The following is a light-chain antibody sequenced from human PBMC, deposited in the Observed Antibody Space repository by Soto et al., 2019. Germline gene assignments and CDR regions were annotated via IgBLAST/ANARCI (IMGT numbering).Light chain of an antibody. Sequence: DIQMPQSPSSLSASVGARVTITCRASQGISRYLAWYQQKPGKVPKLLIYAASTLQSGVPSRFSGSGSGTDFTLTISSLQPEDVATYYCQKYYSAPQTFGQGTKVEIK. CDR2: AAS. J-gene: IGKJ1*01. CDR1: QGISRY. CDR3: QKYYSAPQT. V-gene: IGKV1-27*01.